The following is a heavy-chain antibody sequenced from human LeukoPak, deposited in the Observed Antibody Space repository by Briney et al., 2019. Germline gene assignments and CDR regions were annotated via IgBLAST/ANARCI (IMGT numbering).Heavy chain of an antibody. CDR2: IIPIFGTA. CDR3: ARNLQDYGDYDWFDP. V-gene: IGHV1-69*05. D-gene: IGHD4-17*01. Sequence: GASVKVSCEASGGSFSSYAISWVRQAPGQGLEWMGEIIPIFGTANYAQKYQGRVTITTDESTSTAYMELSSLRSEDTAVYYCARNLQDYGDYDWFDPWGQGTLVTVSS. CDR1: GGSFSSYA. J-gene: IGHJ5*02.